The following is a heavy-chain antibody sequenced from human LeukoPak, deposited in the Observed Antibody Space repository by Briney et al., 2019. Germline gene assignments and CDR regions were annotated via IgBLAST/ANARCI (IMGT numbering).Heavy chain of an antibody. D-gene: IGHD3-10*01. J-gene: IGHJ5*02. CDR2: IKSETDSETT. CDR1: GFTVSSNY. CDR3: GFGSGSYYEAS. V-gene: IGHV3-15*01. Sequence: GGSLRLSCAASGFTVSSNYMSWVRQAPGKGLEWVGRIKSETDSETTEYAAPVKGRFTISRDDSKDMLYLQMNSLKTDDTAVYYCGFGSGSYYEASWGQGTLVTVSS.